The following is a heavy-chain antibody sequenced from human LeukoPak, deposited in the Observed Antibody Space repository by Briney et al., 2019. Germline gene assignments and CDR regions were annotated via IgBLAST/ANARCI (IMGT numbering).Heavy chain of an antibody. J-gene: IGHJ4*02. V-gene: IGHV3-7*01. CDR1: GVTFSSYW. Sequence: GGSLRLSCAAPGVTFSSYWMSWVRKAPGEGLEWVANIMEDGSEKYYGDSVKGRLTISRDNAKNSLYLQMNSVRAEDTAVYYCARYKYSSTSNNYWGQGTLVTVSS. CDR2: IMEDGSEK. D-gene: IGHD6-13*01. CDR3: ARYKYSSTSNNY.